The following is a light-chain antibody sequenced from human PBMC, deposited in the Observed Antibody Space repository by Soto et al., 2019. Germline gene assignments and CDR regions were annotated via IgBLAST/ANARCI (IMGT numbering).Light chain of an antibody. J-gene: IGKJ4*01. CDR2: GAS. CDR3: QQYGSSPLT. CDR1: QTVINTY. Sequence: EILLTQSPGTLSLSPGERATLSCRASQTVINTYLAWYQQKPGQAPRLPIYGASSRATGVPDRFSGSGSGTDFTRTISRLEPEDSAVYFCQQYGSSPLTFGGGTKVEIK. V-gene: IGKV3-20*01.